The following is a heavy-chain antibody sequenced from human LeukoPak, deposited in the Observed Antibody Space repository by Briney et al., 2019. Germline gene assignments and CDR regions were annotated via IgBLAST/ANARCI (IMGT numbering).Heavy chain of an antibody. J-gene: IGHJ4*02. D-gene: IGHD3-10*01. CDR3: ARVTGPTSTVVRGVIIPAFDY. CDR1: GFTFSTYW. V-gene: IGHV3-53*01. CDR2: IYSGGST. Sequence: TGGSLRLSCAASGFTFSTYWMSWVRQAPGKGLEWVSIIYSGGSTYYADSVKGRFTISRDNSKNTLYLQMNSLRAEDTAVYYCARVTGPTSTVVRGVIIPAFDYWGQGTLVTVSS.